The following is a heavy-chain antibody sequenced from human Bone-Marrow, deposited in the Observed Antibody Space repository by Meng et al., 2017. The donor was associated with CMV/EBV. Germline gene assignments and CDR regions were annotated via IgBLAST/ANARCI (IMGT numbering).Heavy chain of an antibody. CDR1: GFTFSSYA. J-gene: IGHJ4*02. CDR2: ISGSGGST. CDR3: ARLGGVPYYSDY. Sequence: GGSLRLSCAASGFTFSSYAMSWVRQAPGKGLEWVSAISGSGGSTYYADSVKGRFTISRDNARNSLYLQMNSLRVEDTAVYYCARLGGVPYYSDYWGQGTLVTVSS. V-gene: IGHV3-23*01. D-gene: IGHD2-8*01.